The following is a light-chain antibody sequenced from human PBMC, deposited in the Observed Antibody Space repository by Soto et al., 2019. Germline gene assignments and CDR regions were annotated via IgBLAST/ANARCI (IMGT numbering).Light chain of an antibody. V-gene: IGKV4-1*01. CDR1: QSLLSNRMNY. J-gene: IGKJ4*01. CDR2: WAS. CDR3: QQYYGAPLT. Sequence: DIVMTQSPDSLAVSLGGRATINCKSSQSLLSNRMNYLVWHQQKPGQPPKVLITWASTRVSGVPDRFSGSGSGTDFTLTISSLQAEDVAVYYCQQYYGAPLTFGGGTKVEIK.